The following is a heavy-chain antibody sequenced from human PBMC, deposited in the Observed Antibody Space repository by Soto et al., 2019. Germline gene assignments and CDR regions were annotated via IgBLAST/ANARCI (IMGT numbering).Heavy chain of an antibody. Sequence: ASVKVSCKASGYTFTSYGISWGRQAPGQGLEWMGWISAYNGNTNYAQKLQGRVTMTTDTSTSTAYMELRSLRSDGTAVYYCARDLGDIVVVVAATRGDAFDIWGQGTMVTVSS. CDR2: ISAYNGNT. CDR3: ARDLGDIVVVVAATRGDAFDI. V-gene: IGHV1-18*01. D-gene: IGHD2-15*01. J-gene: IGHJ3*02. CDR1: GYTFTSYG.